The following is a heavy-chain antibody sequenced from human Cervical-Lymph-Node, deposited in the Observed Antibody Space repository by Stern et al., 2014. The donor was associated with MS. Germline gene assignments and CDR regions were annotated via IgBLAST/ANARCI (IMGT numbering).Heavy chain of an antibody. Sequence: QLQLQESGPGLVKPSETLSLTCTVSGGSISSYYWSWIRQPPGKGLEWIGYIYYSGSTNYNPSLKSRVTISVDTSKNQFSLKLSSVTAADTAVYYCARGTTTTGFDPWGQGTLVTFSS. V-gene: IGHV4-59*01. CDR2: IYYSGST. D-gene: IGHD4-11*01. J-gene: IGHJ5*02. CDR1: GGSISSYY. CDR3: ARGTTTTGFDP.